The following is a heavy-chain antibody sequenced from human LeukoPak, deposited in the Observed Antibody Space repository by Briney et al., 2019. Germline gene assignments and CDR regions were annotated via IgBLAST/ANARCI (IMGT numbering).Heavy chain of an antibody. CDR1: GGSVSSNY. Sequence: SETLSLTCTVSGGSVSSNYWSWIRQPPGKGLEWIGYIYYSGSTNYNPSLKSRVTISVDTSKNQFSLKLSSVTAADTAVYYCAILESDFWSGSGGRFPSAIWGQGTLVTVSS. J-gene: IGHJ4*02. D-gene: IGHD3-3*01. V-gene: IGHV4-59*02. CDR2: IYYSGST. CDR3: AILESDFWSGSGGRFPSAI.